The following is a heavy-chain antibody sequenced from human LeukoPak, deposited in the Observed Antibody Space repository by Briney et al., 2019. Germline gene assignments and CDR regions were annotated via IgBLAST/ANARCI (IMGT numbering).Heavy chain of an antibody. Sequence: GGSLRLSCTASGFTFGDYAVSWVRQAPGKELEWVANIKQDGSEIYYADSVKGRFTISRDNAKDSLYLQMNSLRAEDTAVYYCARVSAMLNGRRVYYYGMDVWGKGTTVTVSS. CDR3: ARVSAMLNGRRVYYYGMDV. CDR1: GFTFGDYA. D-gene: IGHD3-16*01. CDR2: IKQDGSEI. J-gene: IGHJ6*04. V-gene: IGHV3-7*03.